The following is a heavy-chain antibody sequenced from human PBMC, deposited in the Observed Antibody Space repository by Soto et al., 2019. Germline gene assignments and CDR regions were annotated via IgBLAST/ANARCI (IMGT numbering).Heavy chain of an antibody. J-gene: IGHJ4*02. D-gene: IGHD4-4*01. CDR1: GFTFSSYA. CDR2: ISGSGGST. V-gene: IGHV3-23*01. Sequence: PGGSLRLSCAASGFTFSSYAMSWVRQAPGKGLEWVSAISGSGGSTYYADSVKGRFTISRDNSKNTLYLQMNSLRAEDTAVYYCAKAASLTTVPPIYYFDYWGQGTLVTVSS. CDR3: AKAASLTTVPPIYYFDY.